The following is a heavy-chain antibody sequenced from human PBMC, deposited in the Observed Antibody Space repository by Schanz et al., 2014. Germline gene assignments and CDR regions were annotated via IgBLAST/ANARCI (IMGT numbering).Heavy chain of an antibody. Sequence: EMQLVESGGTLVQPGGSLRLSCAASGFTFSSYSMNWVRQAPGKGLEWISYITYNGGTIYYADSVKGRFTISRDNAKSSLYLQMNSLRAEDTAVYYCARPALWFGDNCFDPWGQGTLVTVSS. CDR3: ARPALWFGDNCFDP. CDR1: GFTFSSYS. CDR2: ITYNGGTI. V-gene: IGHV3-48*04. D-gene: IGHD3-10*01. J-gene: IGHJ5*02.